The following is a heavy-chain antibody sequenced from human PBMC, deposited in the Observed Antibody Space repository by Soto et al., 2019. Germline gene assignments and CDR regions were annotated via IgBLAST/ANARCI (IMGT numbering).Heavy chain of an antibody. J-gene: IGHJ4*02. CDR3: ARYAIAVSVCSLY. CDR1: GGSVSSGSYY. Sequence: QVQLQESGPGLVKPSETLSLTCTVSGGSVSSGSYYWSWIRQPPGKGLEWVGYIYYSGSTSYNPALKSRVTRSVDTSKNRFSRTLSSVTAAGTDVYYCARYAIAVSVCSLYWGQGTLVTVS. V-gene: IGHV4-61*01. D-gene: IGHD6-19*01. CDR2: IYYSGST.